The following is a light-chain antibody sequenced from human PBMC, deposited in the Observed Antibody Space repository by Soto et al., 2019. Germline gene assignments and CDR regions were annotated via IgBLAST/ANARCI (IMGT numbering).Light chain of an antibody. CDR1: QGIRND. Sequence: AVPISLTQNAVSASVGDRVTIPSRASQGIRNDLGWSPQKPGTAPKLLIYAAPSLQSGVPSRFSGSGSGTVFTLTISIQPPEDAASCCWQQYYIYPPFGQGTKVDI. V-gene: IGKV1-6*01. J-gene: IGKJ1*01. CDR3: QQYYIYPP. CDR2: AAP.